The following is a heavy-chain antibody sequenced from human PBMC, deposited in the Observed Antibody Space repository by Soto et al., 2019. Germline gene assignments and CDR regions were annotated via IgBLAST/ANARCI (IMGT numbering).Heavy chain of an antibody. Sequence: GGSLRLSCAASGFPFSSYAMSWVRQAPGKGLEWVSAISGSGGSTYYADSVKGRFTISRDNSKNTLYLQMNSLRAEDTAVYYCAKFPYRGSGWFYDAFDIWGQGTMVTVSS. CDR3: AKFPYRGSGWFYDAFDI. CDR1: GFPFSSYA. D-gene: IGHD6-19*01. CDR2: ISGSGGST. V-gene: IGHV3-23*01. J-gene: IGHJ3*02.